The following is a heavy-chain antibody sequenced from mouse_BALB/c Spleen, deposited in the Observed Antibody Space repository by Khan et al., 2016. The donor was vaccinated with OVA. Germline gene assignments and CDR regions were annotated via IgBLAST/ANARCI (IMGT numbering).Heavy chain of an antibody. CDR1: GYTFTSYW. J-gene: IGHJ2*01. CDR2: INPTSGYT. Sequence: QVQLKQSGAELAKPGASVKMSCTASGYTFTSYWMHWIKQRPGQGLEWIGYINPTSGYTYYNQKFKDKATLTAEKSSSTAYMKLSSLTSDDSAVYYCARDRIDYWGQGTALTVSS. V-gene: IGHV1-7*01. CDR3: ARDRIDY.